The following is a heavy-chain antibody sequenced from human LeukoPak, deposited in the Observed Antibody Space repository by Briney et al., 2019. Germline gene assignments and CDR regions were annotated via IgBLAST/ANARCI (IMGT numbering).Heavy chain of an antibody. CDR1: GGSFSGYY. V-gene: IGHV4-34*01. CDR2: INHSGST. D-gene: IGHD4-17*01. J-gene: IGHJ4*02. CDR3: ARTTVTVSHFDY. Sequence: SETLSPTCAVYGGSFSGYYWSWIRQPPGKGLEWIGEINHSGSTNYNPSLKSRVTISVDTSKNQFSLKLSSVTAADTAVYYCARTTVTVSHFDYWGQGTLVTVSS.